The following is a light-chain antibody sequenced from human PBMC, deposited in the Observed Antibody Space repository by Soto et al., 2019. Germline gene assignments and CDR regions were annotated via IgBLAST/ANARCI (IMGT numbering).Light chain of an antibody. V-gene: IGLV2-14*01. CDR2: EVS. J-gene: IGLJ2*01. Sequence: QSALTQPASVSGSPGQSITISCTGTSSDVGGYKSISWYQQHPGRAPKLMISEVSNRPSGVSNRFSGSKSGNTASLTISGLQAEDEADYYCQSYDSSLSVVFGGGTKVTVL. CDR3: QSYDSSLSVV. CDR1: SSDVGGYKS.